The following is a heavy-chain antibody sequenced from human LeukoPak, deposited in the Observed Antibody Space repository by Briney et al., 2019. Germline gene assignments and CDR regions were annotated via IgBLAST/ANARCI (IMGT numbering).Heavy chain of an antibody. J-gene: IGHJ4*02. D-gene: IGHD6-19*01. Sequence: ASVKVSCKASGHTFTGYYMHWVRQAPGQGLEGLGWINPNSGVTNYAQKFQGRITMNRDTSITTVYMELSSLTSDDTAVYYCGSGQWLVGVFYWGQGTLVTVSS. V-gene: IGHV1-2*02. CDR1: GHTFTGYY. CDR2: INPNSGVT. CDR3: GSGQWLVGVFY.